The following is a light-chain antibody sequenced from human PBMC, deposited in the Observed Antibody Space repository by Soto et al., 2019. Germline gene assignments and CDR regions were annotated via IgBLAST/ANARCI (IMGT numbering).Light chain of an antibody. CDR2: GTS. CDR1: QTISSNY. Sequence: EIVLTQSPGTLSVSPGERATLSCRTSQTISSNYLAWYQQKPGQAPSLLIYGTSSRTTGIQDRFSGSGSGTDFTLTISRLEPEASAIYYCQRYVRWTFGHGTKVEI. J-gene: IGKJ1*01. V-gene: IGKV3-20*01. CDR3: QRYVRWT.